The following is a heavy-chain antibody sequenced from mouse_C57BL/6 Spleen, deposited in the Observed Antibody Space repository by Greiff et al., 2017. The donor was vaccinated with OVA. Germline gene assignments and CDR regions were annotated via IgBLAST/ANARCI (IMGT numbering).Heavy chain of an antibody. V-gene: IGHV1-15*01. J-gene: IGHJ2*01. Sequence: VKLQESGAELVRPGASVTLSCKASGYTFTDYEMHWVKQTPVHGLEWIGAIDPETGGTAYNQKFKGKAILTADKSSSTAYLELRSLTFEDSAVYYCTRPYYGSSYYFDYWGQGTTLTVSS. D-gene: IGHD1-1*01. CDR1: GYTFTDYE. CDR2: IDPETGGT. CDR3: TRPYYGSSYYFDY.